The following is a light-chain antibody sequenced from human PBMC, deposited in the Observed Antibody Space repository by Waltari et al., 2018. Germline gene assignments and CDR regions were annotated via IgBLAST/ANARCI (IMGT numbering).Light chain of an antibody. CDR1: QSVSSN. CDR2: GAS. J-gene: IGKJ2*02. Sequence: EIVMTQSPATLSVSPGERATLSCRASQSVSSNLAWYQQKPGQAPRLLIYGASTRATGIPARFSGSGSGTEFTLTISSLQSEDFAVYYCQQYNNWPWGTFGQGTTVEIK. V-gene: IGKV3-15*01. CDR3: QQYNNWPWGT.